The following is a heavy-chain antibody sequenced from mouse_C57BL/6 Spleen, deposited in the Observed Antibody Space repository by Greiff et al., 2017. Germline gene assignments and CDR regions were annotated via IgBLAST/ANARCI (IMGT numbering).Heavy chain of an antibody. CDR3: ARYVDEEAMDY. J-gene: IGHJ4*01. Sequence: EVKLVESGGGLVQPGGSLSLSCAASGFTFTDYYMSWVRPPPGKALEWLGFIRNKANGYTTEYSASVKGRFTISRDNSQSILYLQMNALRAEDRATYYCARYVDEEAMDYWGQGTSVTVSS. V-gene: IGHV7-3*01. CDR2: IRNKANGYTT. CDR1: GFTFTDYY.